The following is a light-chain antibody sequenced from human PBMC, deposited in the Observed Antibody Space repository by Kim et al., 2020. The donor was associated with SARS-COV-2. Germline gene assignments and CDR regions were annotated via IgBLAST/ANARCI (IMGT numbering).Light chain of an antibody. Sequence: ASVGDRVTISCRASQRIHIWLAWYQQKPGKAPRVLMYKASTLESGVPSRFRGSGSGTEFTLTISSLQPDDVATYYCQQYDVHPETFGQGTKVDIK. V-gene: IGKV1-5*03. CDR1: QRIHIW. J-gene: IGKJ1*01. CDR2: KAS. CDR3: QQYDVHPET.